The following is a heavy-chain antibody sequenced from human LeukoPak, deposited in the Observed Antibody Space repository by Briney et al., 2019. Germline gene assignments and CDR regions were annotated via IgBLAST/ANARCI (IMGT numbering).Heavy chain of an antibody. D-gene: IGHD3-10*01. V-gene: IGHV3-66*01. CDR2: IYSGGST. Sequence: PGGSLRLSCAASGFTVSSNYMSWVRQAPGKGLEWVSVIYSGGSTYYADSVKGRFTISRDNSKNTLYLQMNSLRAEDTAVYYCAREAIITMVRGVITDGYFDLWGRGTLVTVSS. CDR1: GFTVSSNY. CDR3: AREAIITMVRGVITDGYFDL. J-gene: IGHJ2*01.